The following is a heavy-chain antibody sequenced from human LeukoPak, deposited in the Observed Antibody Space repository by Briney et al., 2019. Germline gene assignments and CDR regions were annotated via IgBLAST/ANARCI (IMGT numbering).Heavy chain of an antibody. V-gene: IGHV3-21*01. CDR3: ARGRSITLLRGVAMSDGFDI. Sequence: PGGSLRLSCAASGFTFSNYSMNWVRQAPGKGLEWVSSISSTSTYRFYADSVRGRFTISRDNAKNSLYLQMNSLRAEDTAVYYCARGRSITLLRGVAMSDGFDIWGQGAMVAVSS. CDR1: GFTFSNYS. J-gene: IGHJ3*02. D-gene: IGHD3-10*01. CDR2: ISSTSTYR.